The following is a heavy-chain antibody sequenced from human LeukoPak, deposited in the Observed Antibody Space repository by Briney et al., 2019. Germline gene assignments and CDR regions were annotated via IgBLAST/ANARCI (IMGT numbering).Heavy chain of an antibody. CDR3: ARAAAGAFDY. Sequence: SETLSLTCAVYGGSFSGYYWSWIRQPPGKGLEWIGEINHSGSTNYNPSLKSRVTISVDTSKNQFSLKLSSVTAADTAVYYCARAAAGAFDYWGQGTLVTVSS. CDR1: GGSFSGYY. J-gene: IGHJ4*02. CDR2: INHSGST. D-gene: IGHD6-13*01. V-gene: IGHV4-34*01.